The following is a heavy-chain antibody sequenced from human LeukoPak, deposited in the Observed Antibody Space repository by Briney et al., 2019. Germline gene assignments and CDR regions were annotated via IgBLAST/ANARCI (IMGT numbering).Heavy chain of an antibody. CDR2: INWNGGST. J-gene: IGHJ4*02. CDR1: GFTFDDYG. D-gene: IGHD5-24*01. CDR3: ARGYNYANDFDS. Sequence: PGGSLRLSCAASGFTFDDYGMSWVRQAPGKGLEWVSGINWNGGSTGYADSVKGRFTISRDNAKNTLYLQMNSLRVEDTALYYCARGYNYANDFDSWGQGTLVSVSS. V-gene: IGHV3-20*04.